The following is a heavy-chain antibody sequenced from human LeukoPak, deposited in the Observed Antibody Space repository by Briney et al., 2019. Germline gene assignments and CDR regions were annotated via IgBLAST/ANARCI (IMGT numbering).Heavy chain of an antibody. J-gene: IGHJ4*02. V-gene: IGHV3-48*03. CDR1: GFTFSSYE. CDR2: ISSSGSTI. Sequence: GGSLRLSCAASGFTFSSYEMNWVRQAPGKGLEWVSYISSSGSTIYYADSVKGRFTISRDNAKNSLYLQMSSLRAEDTAVYYCARAWYYDFWSGYCTGGFFDYWGQGTLVTVSS. CDR3: ARAWYYDFWSGYCTGGFFDY. D-gene: IGHD3-3*01.